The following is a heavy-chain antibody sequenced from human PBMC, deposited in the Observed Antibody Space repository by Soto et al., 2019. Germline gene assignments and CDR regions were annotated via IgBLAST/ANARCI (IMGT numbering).Heavy chain of an antibody. CDR3: ARAKPPSYASGWYGNDY. Sequence: GGSLRLSCAASGFAVNYNYMTWVRQATGKGLECVSVIYTDGSTYYADSVKGRFTISRDTSKNTLYLQMNSLRAEDTAIYYCARAKPPSYASGWYGNDYWGQGTLVTVSS. V-gene: IGHV3-66*01. CDR1: GFAVNYNY. J-gene: IGHJ4*02. D-gene: IGHD6-19*01. CDR2: IYTDGST.